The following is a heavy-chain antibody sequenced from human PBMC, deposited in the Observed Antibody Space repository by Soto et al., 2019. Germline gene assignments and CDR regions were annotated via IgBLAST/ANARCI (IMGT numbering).Heavy chain of an antibody. CDR2: THHSGRT. Sequence: QVQLQESGPGLVKPSGTLSLTCTVSGGSMSSSNWWNWVRQPPGKGLEWIGETHHSGRTNYNPSHKSRVTISVDKSKNPSSLKLSSVTAADTAVYYCARSEATVLDYWGKGTLVTVSS. V-gene: IGHV4-4*02. CDR1: GGSMSSSNW. CDR3: ARSEATVLDY. J-gene: IGHJ4*02. D-gene: IGHD4-17*01.